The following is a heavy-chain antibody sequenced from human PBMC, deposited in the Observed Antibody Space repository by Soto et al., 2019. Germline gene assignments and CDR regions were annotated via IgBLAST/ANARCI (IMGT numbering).Heavy chain of an antibody. V-gene: IGHV1-58*02. CDR1: GFTFTISA. J-gene: IGHJ6*03. Sequence: SVKVSCKASGFTFTISAMQWVRQARGQRLEWIGWIVVGSGNTNYAQKFQERVTITRDMSTSTAYMELSSLRSEDTAVYYCAAASDYSGPNYYYYYYMDVWGKGTTVTVSS. CDR2: IVVGSGNT. D-gene: IGHD2-15*01. CDR3: AAASDYSGPNYYYYYYMDV.